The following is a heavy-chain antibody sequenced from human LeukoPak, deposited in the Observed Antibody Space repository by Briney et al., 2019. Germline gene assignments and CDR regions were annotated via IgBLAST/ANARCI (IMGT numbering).Heavy chain of an antibody. D-gene: IGHD3-16*01. CDR3: ARGSGGSYYFDY. V-gene: IGHV1-69*13. CDR2: IIPIFGTA. J-gene: IGHJ4*02. CDR1: GGTFSSYA. Sequence: ASVKVSCKASGGTFSSYAISWVRQAPGQGLEWMGGIIPIFGTANYAQKFQGRVTITADESTSTAYMELSSLRSEDTAVYYCARGSGGSYYFDYWGQGTLVTVSS.